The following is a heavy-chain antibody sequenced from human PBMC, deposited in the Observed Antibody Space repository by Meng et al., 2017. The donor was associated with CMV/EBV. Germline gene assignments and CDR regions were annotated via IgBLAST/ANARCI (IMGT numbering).Heavy chain of an antibody. CDR1: GFTFSDYY. V-gene: IGHV3-11*04. D-gene: IGHD1-26*01. J-gene: IGHJ3*02. CDR3: AKDPHRGVGAFMRMRMRNAFDI. Sequence: GGSLRLSCAASGFTFSDYYMSWIRQAPGKGLEWVSYISSSGSTIYYADSVKGRFTISRDNAKNSLYLQMNSLRAEDTAVYYCAKDPHRGVGAFMRMRMRNAFDIWGQGTMVTVSS. CDR2: ISSSGSTI.